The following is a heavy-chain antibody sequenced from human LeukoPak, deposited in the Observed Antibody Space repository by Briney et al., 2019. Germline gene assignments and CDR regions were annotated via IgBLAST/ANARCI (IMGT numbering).Heavy chain of an antibody. J-gene: IGHJ4*02. CDR1: GFTVSSNY. CDR2: IYSGGST. D-gene: IGHD2-2*01. V-gene: IGHV3-66*02. CDR3: ARRGDCSSTSCLFFDY. Sequence: GGSLRLSCAASGFTVSSNYMSWVRQAPGKGLEWVSVIYSGGSTYYADSVKGRFTTSRDNSKNTLYLQMNSLRAEDTAVYYCARRGDCSSTSCLFFDYWGQGTLVTVSS.